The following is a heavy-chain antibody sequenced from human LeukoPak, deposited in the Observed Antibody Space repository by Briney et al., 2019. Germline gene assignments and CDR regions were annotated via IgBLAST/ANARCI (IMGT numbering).Heavy chain of an antibody. V-gene: IGHV3-23*01. J-gene: IGHJ4*02. CDR1: GFTFSSYA. Sequence: GGSLRLSCAASGFTFSSYAMSWVRQAPGKGLEWVSAISGSGGSPYYADSVKGRFTISRDNSKNTLYLQMNSLRAEDTAVYYCAKSGNVVVVAATDYWGQGTLVTVSS. CDR2: ISGSGGSP. D-gene: IGHD2-15*01. CDR3: AKSGNVVVVAATDY.